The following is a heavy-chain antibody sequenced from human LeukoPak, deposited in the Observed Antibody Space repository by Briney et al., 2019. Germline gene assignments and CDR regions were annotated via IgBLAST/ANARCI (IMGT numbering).Heavy chain of an antibody. V-gene: IGHV5-51*01. CDR1: GYSLTNYW. D-gene: IGHD3-10*01. CDR3: ARRAGSYYYYYYMDV. J-gene: IGHJ6*03. Sequence: GESLKISCQGSGYSLTNYWIGRVRQMPGKSLESMGIIYPGDSDTRYSPSFQGQVTISADKSISTAYLQWSSLKASDTAMYYCARRAGSYYYYYYMDVWGKGTTVTVSS. CDR2: IYPGDSDT.